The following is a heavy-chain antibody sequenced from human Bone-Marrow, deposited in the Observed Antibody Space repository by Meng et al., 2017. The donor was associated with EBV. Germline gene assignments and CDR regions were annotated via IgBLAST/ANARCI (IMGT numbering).Heavy chain of an antibody. Sequence: QVSVGQSGAEVKKPGSSVKVSCKTSGGTFSSDAISWVRQAPGQGLEWMGGLIPMLGAPNYAQKFQDRVTIIADKSTSIHYMELSSLRSDDAAVYYCASESGRGYTPDYWGRGALVTVSS. CDR3: ASESGRGYTPDY. CDR1: GGTFSSDA. D-gene: IGHD3-10*01. CDR2: LIPMLGAP. V-gene: IGHV1-69*06. J-gene: IGHJ4*02.